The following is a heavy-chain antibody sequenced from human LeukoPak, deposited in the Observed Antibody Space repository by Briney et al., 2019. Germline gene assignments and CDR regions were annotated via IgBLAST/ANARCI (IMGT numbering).Heavy chain of an antibody. J-gene: IGHJ6*02. Sequence: GRPLRLSCAASGFTFSSYGIHWVRQAPGKGLEWVALIWYDGSNKYYADSVKGRFTISRDNSKNTLYLQMNSLRADETAVYYCAREDCGGGSCYGPYYYYGMDVWGQGTTVTVSS. CDR3: AREDCGGGSCYGPYYYYGMDV. D-gene: IGHD2-15*01. CDR1: GFTFSSYG. V-gene: IGHV3-33*01. CDR2: IWYDGSNK.